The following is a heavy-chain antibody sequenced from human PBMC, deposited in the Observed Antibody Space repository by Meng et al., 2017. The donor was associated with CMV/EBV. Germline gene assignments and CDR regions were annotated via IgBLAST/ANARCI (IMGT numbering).Heavy chain of an antibody. CDR1: GGSSSGYY. CDR2: INHSGST. J-gene: IGHJ4*02. CDR3: ARGQTYYDFWSGYSD. Sequence: SQTLSLTCAVYGGSSSGYYWSWIRQPPGKGLEWIGEINHSGSTNYNPSLKSRVTISVDTSKNQFSLKLSSVTAADTAVYYCARGQTYYDFWSGYSDWGQGTLVTVSS. D-gene: IGHD3-3*01. V-gene: IGHV4-34*01.